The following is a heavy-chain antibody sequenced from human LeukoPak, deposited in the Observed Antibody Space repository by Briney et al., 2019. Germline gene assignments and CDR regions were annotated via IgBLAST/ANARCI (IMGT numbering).Heavy chain of an antibody. J-gene: IGHJ4*02. V-gene: IGHV3-7*01. Sequence: PGGSLRLSCAASGFTFSSYWMSWVRQAPGKGLEWVVNIKQDGSEKYYVDSVKGRFTISRDNAKNSLYLQMNSLRAEDTAVYYCARVGNLYDFWSGYPRGYFDYWGQGTLVTVSS. D-gene: IGHD3-3*01. CDR3: ARVGNLYDFWSGYPRGYFDY. CDR1: GFTFSSYW. CDR2: IKQDGSEK.